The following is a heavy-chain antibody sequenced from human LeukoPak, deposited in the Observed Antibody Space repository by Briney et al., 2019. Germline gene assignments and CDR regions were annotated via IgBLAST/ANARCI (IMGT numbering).Heavy chain of an antibody. V-gene: IGHV3-7*01. Sequence: GGSLTLSCAVSGFTFSSYWMSWVRQAPGKGLEWVANIKQDGSEKYYVDSVKGRFTISRDNAKNSLYLQMTSLRAEDTAVYYCARVTLTTWRAIKLFDGGGQATLVTASS. CDR1: GFTFSSYW. J-gene: IGHJ4*02. CDR2: IKQDGSEK. D-gene: IGHD4-17*01. CDR3: ARVTLTTWRAIKLFDG.